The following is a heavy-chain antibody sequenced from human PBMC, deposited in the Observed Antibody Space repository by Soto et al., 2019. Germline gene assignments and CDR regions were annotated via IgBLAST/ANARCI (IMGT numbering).Heavy chain of an antibody. J-gene: IGHJ3*02. CDR2: IYYSGST. CDR3: ARVPGSHAFDI. Sequence: SETLSLTCTVSGGSISSYYWSWIRQPPGKGLEWIGYIYYSGSTYYNPSLKSRVTISVDTSKNQFSLKLSSVTAADTAVYYCARVPGSHAFDIWGQGTMVTVSS. V-gene: IGHV4-59*01. CDR1: GGSISSYY. D-gene: IGHD3-10*01.